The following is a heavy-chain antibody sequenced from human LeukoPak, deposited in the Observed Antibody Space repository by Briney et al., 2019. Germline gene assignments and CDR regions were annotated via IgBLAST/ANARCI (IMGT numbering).Heavy chain of an antibody. D-gene: IGHD1-26*01. CDR1: GYTFTSYG. V-gene: IGHV1-18*01. CDR3: ARVGWELLIDYYYGMDV. Sequence: GASVKVSCKASGYTFTSYGISWVRQAPGQGLEWMGWISAYNGNTNYAQKLQGRVTMTTDTSTSTAYMELRSLRSDDTAVYYCARVGWELLIDYYYGMDVWGQGTTVTVSS. J-gene: IGHJ6*02. CDR2: ISAYNGNT.